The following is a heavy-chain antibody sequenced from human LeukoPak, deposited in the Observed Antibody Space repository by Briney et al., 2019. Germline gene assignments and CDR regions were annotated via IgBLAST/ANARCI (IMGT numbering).Heavy chain of an antibody. D-gene: IGHD1-26*01. CDR3: ARGEWELLPDY. Sequence: SETLSLTCTVSGGSISSSSYYWGWIRQPPGKGLEWIGSIYYSGSTYYNPSLKSRVTISVDTSKNQFSLKLSSVTAADTAVYYCARGEWELLPDYWGQGTLVTVSS. V-gene: IGHV4-39*07. CDR1: GGSISSSSYY. CDR2: IYYSGST. J-gene: IGHJ4*02.